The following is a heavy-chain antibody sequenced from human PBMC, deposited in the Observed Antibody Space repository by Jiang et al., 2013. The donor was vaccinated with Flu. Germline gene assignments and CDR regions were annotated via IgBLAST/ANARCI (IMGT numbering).Heavy chain of an antibody. D-gene: IGHD6-13*01. Sequence: RLSCAASGFTFSSYSMNWVRQAPGKGLEWVSSISSSSSYIYYADSVKGRFTISRDNAKNSLYLQMNSLRAEDTAVYYCARDQGYSSSWYLVWGQGTLVTVSS. CDR1: GFTFSSYS. J-gene: IGHJ4*02. CDR2: ISSSSSYI. V-gene: IGHV3-21*01. CDR3: ARDQGYSSSWYLV.